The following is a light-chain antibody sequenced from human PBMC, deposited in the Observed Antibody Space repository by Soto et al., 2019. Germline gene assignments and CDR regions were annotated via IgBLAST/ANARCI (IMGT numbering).Light chain of an antibody. CDR2: GAS. Sequence: EIVMTQSPATLSVSPGERATLSCRASQSVSSNLAWFQQKPGQAPRLLIYGASTRATDIPARFSGSGSGTEFTLTISSLQSEAFAVYYCQQYNNWPYTFGQGTKLEIK. CDR1: QSVSSN. J-gene: IGKJ2*01. V-gene: IGKV3-15*01. CDR3: QQYNNWPYT.